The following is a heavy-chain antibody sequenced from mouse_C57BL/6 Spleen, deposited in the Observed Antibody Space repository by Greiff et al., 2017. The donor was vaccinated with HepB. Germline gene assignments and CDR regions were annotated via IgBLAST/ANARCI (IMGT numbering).Heavy chain of an antibody. CDR1: GYSITSGYY. CDR2: ISYDGSN. Sequence: EVQLQESGPGLVKPSQSLSLTCSVTGYSITSGYYWNWNRQVPGNKQEWMGYISYDGSNKYNPSLKNRISITRDTSKNKFFLKLNSVTTEDTATYYCARDLYYGSSYDYFDYWGQGTTLTVSS. D-gene: IGHD1-1*01. CDR3: ARDLYYGSSYDYFDY. V-gene: IGHV3-6*01. J-gene: IGHJ2*01.